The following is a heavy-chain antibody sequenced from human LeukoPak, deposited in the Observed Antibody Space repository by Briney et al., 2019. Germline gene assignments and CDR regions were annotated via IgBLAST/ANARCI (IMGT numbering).Heavy chain of an antibody. D-gene: IGHD1-26*01. CDR1: GFTFSNYA. V-gene: IGHV3-64D*06. Sequence: PGGSLRLSCSASGFTFSNYAMHWVRQAPGKGLEDVSVISSNGDSTYYADSVKGRFTISRDNSKNTLYLQMSSLRAEDTAVYYCARGGSYYGYYFDYWGQGTLVTVSS. J-gene: IGHJ4*02. CDR3: ARGGSYYGYYFDY. CDR2: ISSNGDST.